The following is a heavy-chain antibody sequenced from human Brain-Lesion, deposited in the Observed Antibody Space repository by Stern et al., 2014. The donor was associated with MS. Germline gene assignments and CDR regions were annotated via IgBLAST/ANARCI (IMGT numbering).Heavy chain of an antibody. J-gene: IGHJ6*02. CDR1: GYIFTGYY. D-gene: IGHD3-3*01. CDR2: INPNTGGK. V-gene: IGHV1-2*02. CDR3: ARDQRGITIFGVVTDYYYLGMDV. Sequence: QLVQSGAEVKKPGASVKVSCKTSGYIFTGYYIHWVRQAPGQGLEWMAWINPNTGGKKYAQKFKGRVTMSRDTSISTAYVELISLTSDDTAVYYCARDQRGITIFGVVTDYYYLGMDVWGQGTTVTVSS.